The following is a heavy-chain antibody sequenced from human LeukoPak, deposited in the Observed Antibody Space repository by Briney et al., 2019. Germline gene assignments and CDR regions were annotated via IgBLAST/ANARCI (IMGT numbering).Heavy chain of an antibody. J-gene: IGHJ4*02. V-gene: IGHV3-23*01. CDR1: GFTFSSYA. CDR3: GKSPQGEWEPSTFDY. CDR2: ISGSGGST. Sequence: PGGSLGLSCAASGFTFSSYAMSWVRQAPGKGLEWVSAISGSGGSTYYADSVKGRFTISRDNSKNTLYLQMNSLRAEDTAVYYCGKSPQGEWEPSTFDYWGQGTLVTVSP. D-gene: IGHD1-26*01.